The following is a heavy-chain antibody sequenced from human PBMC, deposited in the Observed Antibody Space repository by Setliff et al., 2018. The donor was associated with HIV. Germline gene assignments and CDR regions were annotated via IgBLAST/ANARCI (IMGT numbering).Heavy chain of an antibody. Sequence: SETLSLTCTVSGGSISSSNYYWGWIRQPPGKGLEWIGSIYYSGSTNYNPSLKSRVTISVDTSKNQFSLKLRSVTAADTAVYYCARDPPIAVAGTGYYYYYMDVWGKGTTVTV. J-gene: IGHJ6*03. V-gene: IGHV4-39*07. CDR3: ARDPPIAVAGTGYYYYYMDV. CDR2: IYYSGST. CDR1: GGSISSSNYY. D-gene: IGHD6-19*01.